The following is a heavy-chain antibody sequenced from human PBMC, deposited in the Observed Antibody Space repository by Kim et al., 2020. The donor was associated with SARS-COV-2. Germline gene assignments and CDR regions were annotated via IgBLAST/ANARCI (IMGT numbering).Heavy chain of an antibody. V-gene: IGHV1-69*13. CDR3: ARGIAAARSRVFRKFDP. D-gene: IGHD6-13*01. CDR1: GGTFSSYA. CDR2: IIPIFGTA. J-gene: IGHJ5*02. Sequence: SVKVSCKASGGTFSSYAISWVRQAPGQGLEWMGGIIPIFGTANYAQKFQGRVTITADESTSTAYMELSSLRSEDTAVYYCARGIAAARSRVFRKFDPWGQGTLVTVSS.